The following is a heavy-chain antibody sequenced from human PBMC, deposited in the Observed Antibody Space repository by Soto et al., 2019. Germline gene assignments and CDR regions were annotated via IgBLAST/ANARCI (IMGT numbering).Heavy chain of an antibody. Sequence: PSETLSLTCSVSGGSISGSSYHWGWIRQPPGKGLEWIGNMRYGGSTYYNPSLKSRVTISVDTSNNQFSLKLASVSAEDTAVYYCARTSLTIFGHSNDYYGMGVWGLGTTVTVSS. CDR1: GGSISGSSYH. CDR2: MRYGGST. J-gene: IGHJ6*02. CDR3: ARTSLTIFGHSNDYYGMGV. D-gene: IGHD3-3*01. V-gene: IGHV4-39*01.